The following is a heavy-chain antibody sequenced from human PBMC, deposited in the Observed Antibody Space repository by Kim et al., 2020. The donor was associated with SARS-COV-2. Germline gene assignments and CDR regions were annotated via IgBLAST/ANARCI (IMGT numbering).Heavy chain of an antibody. CDR3: ARDQRLDIVATYYWYFDL. CDR2: IKQDGSEK. Sequence: GGSLRLSCAASGFTFSSYWMSWVRQAPGKGLEWVANIKQDGSEKYYVDSVKGRFTISRDNAKNSLYLQMNSLRAEDTAVYYCARDQRLDIVATYYWYFDLWGRGTLVTVSS. J-gene: IGHJ2*01. V-gene: IGHV3-7*01. CDR1: GFTFSSYW. D-gene: IGHD5-12*01.